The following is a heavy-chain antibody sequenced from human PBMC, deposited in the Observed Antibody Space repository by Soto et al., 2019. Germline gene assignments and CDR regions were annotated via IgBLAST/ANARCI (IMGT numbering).Heavy chain of an antibody. CDR3: ARVAGLLWFGESRYYFDY. Sequence: SETLSLTCTVSGGSISSGGYYWSWIRQHPGKGLEWIGYIYYSGSTYYNPSLKSRVTISVDTSKNQFSLKLSSVTAADTAVYYCARVAGLLWFGESRYYFDYWGQGTLVTVSS. D-gene: IGHD3-10*01. V-gene: IGHV4-31*03. J-gene: IGHJ4*02. CDR1: GGSISSGGYY. CDR2: IYYSGST.